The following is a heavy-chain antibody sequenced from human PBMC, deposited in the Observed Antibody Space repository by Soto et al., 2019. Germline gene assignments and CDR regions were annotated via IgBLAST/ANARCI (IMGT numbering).Heavy chain of an antibody. D-gene: IGHD7-27*01. CDR1: GFTFSSYS. Sequence: GGSLRLSCAASGFTFSSYSMNWVRQAPGKGLEWVSYISSSSSTIYYADSVKGRFTISRDNAKNSLYLQMNSLRAEDTAVYYCAIWADYYYYYMDVWGKGTTVTVSS. CDR2: ISSSSSTI. V-gene: IGHV3-48*01. CDR3: AIWADYYYYYMDV. J-gene: IGHJ6*03.